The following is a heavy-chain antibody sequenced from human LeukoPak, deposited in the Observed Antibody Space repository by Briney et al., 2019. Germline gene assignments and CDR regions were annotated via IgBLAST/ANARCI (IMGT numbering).Heavy chain of an antibody. J-gene: IGHJ5*02. CDR1: GGSISSYY. V-gene: IGHV4-4*07. CDR3: ARDQRYCSGGSCLYNWFDP. CDR2: IYTGRST. Sequence: PSETLSLTCTVSGGSISSYYWSWLRQPAGKGLEGFGRIYTGRSTNYIPSLKRRVTMSVDTSKKQFSLKLSSVTAADTAVYYCARDQRYCSGGSCLYNWFDPWGQGTLVTVSS. D-gene: IGHD2-15*01.